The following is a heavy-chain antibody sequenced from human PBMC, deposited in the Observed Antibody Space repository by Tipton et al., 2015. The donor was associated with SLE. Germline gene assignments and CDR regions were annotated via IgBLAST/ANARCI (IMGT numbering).Heavy chain of an antibody. Sequence: QLVQSGAEVKKAGASVKVSCESSGYTFTAYYIHWVRQAPGQGLEWMGWVSPNSGDTYYAQTFQGRVTMTRDTSISTAYMELSRLTSDGTAVYYCARAWYDSSGNYYYYMDVWGTGTTVAVSS. V-gene: IGHV1-2*02. CDR3: ARAWYDSSGNYYYYMDV. J-gene: IGHJ6*03. CDR1: GYTFTAYY. CDR2: VSPNSGDT. D-gene: IGHD3-22*01.